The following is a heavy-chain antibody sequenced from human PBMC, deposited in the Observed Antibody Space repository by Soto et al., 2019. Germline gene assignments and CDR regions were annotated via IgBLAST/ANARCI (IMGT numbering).Heavy chain of an antibody. CDR3: ARGYEAWFGGLYGY. CDR2: NSAYNGNT. J-gene: IGHJ4*02. Sequence: ASVKVSCKASGYTFANYAIMWVRQAPGQGLEWMGWNSAYNGNTIYAQKFQGRVTMTTDTSTRTAYMELRYLTSDDTAVYYCARGYEAWFGGLYGYWGQGTLVTVSS. D-gene: IGHD3-10*01. V-gene: IGHV1-18*01. CDR1: GYTFANYA.